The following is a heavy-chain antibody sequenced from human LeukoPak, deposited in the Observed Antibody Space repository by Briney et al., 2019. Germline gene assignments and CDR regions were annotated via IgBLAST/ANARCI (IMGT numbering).Heavy chain of an antibody. D-gene: IGHD4-17*01. CDR1: GFTFSSYA. CDR3: ARDGGDYRLDP. CDR2: ISGSGSII. J-gene: IGHJ5*02. V-gene: IGHV3-48*04. Sequence: GGSLRLSCAASGFTFSSYAMSWVRQAPGKGLEWLSYISGSGSIIKYADSVKGRFTISRDNAQNSLYLRMNSLRAEDTAVYYCARDGGDYRLDPWGQGTLVTVSS.